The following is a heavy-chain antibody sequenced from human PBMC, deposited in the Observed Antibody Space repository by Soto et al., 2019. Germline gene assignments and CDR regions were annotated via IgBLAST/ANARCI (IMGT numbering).Heavy chain of an antibody. CDR1: GGTFSSYA. CDR2: IIPIFGTA. CDR3: ARDRFLSVADHNWFDP. V-gene: IGHV1-69*13. Sequence: ASVKVSCKASGGTFSSYAISWVRQAPGQGLEWMGGIIPIFGTANYAQKFQGRVTITADESTSTAYMELSSLRSEDTAVYYCARDRFLSVADHNWFDPWGQGTLVTVSS. J-gene: IGHJ5*02. D-gene: IGHD6-19*01.